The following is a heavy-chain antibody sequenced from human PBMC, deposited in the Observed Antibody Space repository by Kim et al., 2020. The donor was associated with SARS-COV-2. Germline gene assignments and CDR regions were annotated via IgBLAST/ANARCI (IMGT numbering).Heavy chain of an antibody. V-gene: IGHV3-7*01. Sequence: GGSLRLSCAGSGLIFNKYWMTWVRQAPGKGLEWVASIKPDGSETYYVDSVKGRFTISRDNAENSLYLRMNGLRAEDTAVYYCSREGSVNYLGQGTLV. CDR2: IKPDGSET. J-gene: IGHJ4*02. CDR1: GLIFNKYW. CDR3: SREGSVNY.